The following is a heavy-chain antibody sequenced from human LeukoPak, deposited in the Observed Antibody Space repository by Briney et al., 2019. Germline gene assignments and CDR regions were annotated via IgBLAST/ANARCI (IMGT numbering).Heavy chain of an antibody. Sequence: GGSLRLSCAASGFTFSSYSMNWVRQAPGKGLVWVSSISSSSSYIYYADSVKGRFTISRDNAKNSLYLQMNSLRAEDTAVYYCARVGGYCSGGSCYFFDYWGQGTLVTVSS. CDR1: GFTFSSYS. J-gene: IGHJ4*02. V-gene: IGHV3-21*01. CDR3: ARVGGYCSGGSCYFFDY. CDR2: ISSSSSYI. D-gene: IGHD2-15*01.